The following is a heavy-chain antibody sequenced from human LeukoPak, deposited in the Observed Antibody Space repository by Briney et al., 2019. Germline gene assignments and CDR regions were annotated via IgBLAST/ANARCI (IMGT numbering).Heavy chain of an antibody. Sequence: PGGSLRLSCAASGFTFRSYWTSWVRQAPGKGLEWEADINRYGSEKYYVDSVKGRFTISTDNAQNSVYLQMNSLRVEDTAVYYCSWSAEADWGQGTLVTVSS. J-gene: IGHJ4*02. CDR1: GFTFRSYW. V-gene: IGHV3-7*01. D-gene: IGHD3-3*01. CDR2: INRYGSEK. CDR3: SWSAEAD.